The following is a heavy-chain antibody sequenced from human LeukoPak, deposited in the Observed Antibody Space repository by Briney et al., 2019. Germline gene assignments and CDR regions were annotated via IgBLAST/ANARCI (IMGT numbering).Heavy chain of an antibody. V-gene: IGHV3-23*01. Sequence: PGGSLRLSCAASVITFSSYGMSWVRQAPGKGLEWVSTITGNGHATYYADSVKGRFTISKDNSKSTLYLQMNSLRVEDTAIYYCAEDLRRGPWPFDIWGQGTKVTVSS. CDR3: AEDLRRGPWPFDI. CDR1: VITFSSYG. CDR2: ITGNGHAT. J-gene: IGHJ3*02. D-gene: IGHD3-16*01.